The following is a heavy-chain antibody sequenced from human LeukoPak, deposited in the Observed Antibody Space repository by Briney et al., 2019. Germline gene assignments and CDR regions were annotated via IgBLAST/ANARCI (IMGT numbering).Heavy chain of an antibody. CDR1: GFTFSSYA. J-gene: IGHJ5*02. CDR3: AKDQFSSGLNRFDP. CDR2: ISGSGGST. Sequence: PGGSLRLSCAASGFTFSSYAKSWVRQAPGKGLEWVSAISGSGGSTYYADSVKGRFTISRDNSKNTLYLQMNSLRAEDTAVYYCAKDQFSSGLNRFDPWGQGTLVTVSS. D-gene: IGHD6-19*01. V-gene: IGHV3-23*01.